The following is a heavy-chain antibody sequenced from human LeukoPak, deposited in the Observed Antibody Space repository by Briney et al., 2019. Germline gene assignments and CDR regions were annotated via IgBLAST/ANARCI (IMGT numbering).Heavy chain of an antibody. CDR1: GESFSGYY. J-gene: IGHJ6*03. CDR2: INHSGTT. Sequence: SETLSLTCAVYGESFSGYYWSWIRQSPGKGLEWIGEINHSGTTNYNPSLESRVTISVDTAKNPFSLKLRSVTAADTSVYFCARTQSFLLVYYYYYLDVWGKGTTVTVS. CDR3: ARTQSFLLVYYYYYLDV. D-gene: IGHD2-15*01. V-gene: IGHV4-34*01.